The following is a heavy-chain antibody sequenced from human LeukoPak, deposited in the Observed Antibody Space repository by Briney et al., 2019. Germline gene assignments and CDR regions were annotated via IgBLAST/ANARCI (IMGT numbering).Heavy chain of an antibody. D-gene: IGHD6-13*01. V-gene: IGHV1-2*02. CDR1: GYTFTAYY. J-gene: IGHJ4*02. Sequence: GASVKVSCKASGYTFTAYYMHWVRQAPGQGLEWMGWINPNSVDTNYAQNFQGRVTMTRDTSTNTAYMELSSLRSDDTAVYYCARIKWAAANDWGQGTLVTASS. CDR2: INPNSVDT. CDR3: ARIKWAAAND.